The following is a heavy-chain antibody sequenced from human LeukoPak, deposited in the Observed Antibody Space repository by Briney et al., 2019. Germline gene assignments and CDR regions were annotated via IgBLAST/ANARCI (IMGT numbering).Heavy chain of an antibody. CDR2: IFYRGSI. CDR3: ARGVVLGQDDAFDI. CDR1: GGSISNYY. Sequence: PSETLSLTCTVSGGSISNYYWSWIRQPPGKGLEWIGYIFYRGSIDYSPSLQSRVTISVDTSKNHLSLRLTSVTAADTAVYFCARGVVLGQDDAFDIWGRGTMVNVSS. V-gene: IGHV4-59*12. J-gene: IGHJ3*02. D-gene: IGHD3/OR15-3a*01.